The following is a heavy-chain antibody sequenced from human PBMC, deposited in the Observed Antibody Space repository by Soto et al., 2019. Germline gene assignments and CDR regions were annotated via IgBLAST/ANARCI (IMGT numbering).Heavy chain of an antibody. V-gene: IGHV3-33*01. D-gene: IGHD6-13*01. CDR2: IWYDGSNK. CDR3: ARDLYSRGKSASGMDV. J-gene: IGHJ6*02. Sequence: ESGGGVVPPGRSLRLSCAASGFTFSSYGMHWVRQAPGKGLEWVAVIWYDGSNKYYADSVKGRFTISRDNSKNTLYLQMNSLRAEDTAVYYCARDLYSRGKSASGMDVWGQGTTVTVSS. CDR1: GFTFSSYG.